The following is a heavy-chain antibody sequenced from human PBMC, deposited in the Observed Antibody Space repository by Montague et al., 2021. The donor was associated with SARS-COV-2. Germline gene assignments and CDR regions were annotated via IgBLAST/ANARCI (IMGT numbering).Heavy chain of an antibody. D-gene: IGHD6-13*01. J-gene: IGHJ4*02. V-gene: IGHV3-7*01. CDR3: ARLGGSSWHFDY. Sequence: ETLSLTCTVSGGSISSYYWSWIRQPPGKGLEWVANIKQDGSEKYYVDSVKGRFTISRDNAKNSLYLQMDSLRAEDTAVYYCARLGGSSWHFDYWGQGTLVTVSS. CDR2: IKQDGSEK. CDR1: GGSISSYY.